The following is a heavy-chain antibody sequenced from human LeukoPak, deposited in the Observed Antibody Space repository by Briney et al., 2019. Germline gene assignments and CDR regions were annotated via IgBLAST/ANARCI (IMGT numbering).Heavy chain of an antibody. CDR3: ARSGVGESIEDY. CDR1: GYSFTSYG. V-gene: IGHV1-18*01. CDR2: ISAYNGNT. Sequence: GESLKISCKGSGYSFTSYGISWVRQAPGQGLEWMGWISAYNGNTNYAQKLQGRVTMTTDTSTSTAYMELRSLRAEDTAVYYCARSGVGESIEDYWGQGTLVTVSS. D-gene: IGHD6-6*01. J-gene: IGHJ4*02.